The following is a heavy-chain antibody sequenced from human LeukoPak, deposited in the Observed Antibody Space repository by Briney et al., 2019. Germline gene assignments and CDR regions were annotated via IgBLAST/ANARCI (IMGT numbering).Heavy chain of an antibody. Sequence: GGSLRLSCAASGFTVSSNYMSWVRQAPGKGLEWVSVIYSGGSTYYADSVKGRFTISRDNSKNTLYLQMNSLRAEDTAVYYCGRVIYSSGWYEWERREYYFDYWGQGTLVTVSS. CDR2: IYSGGST. V-gene: IGHV3-53*01. J-gene: IGHJ4*02. CDR3: GRVIYSSGWYEWERREYYFDY. D-gene: IGHD6-19*01. CDR1: GFTVSSNY.